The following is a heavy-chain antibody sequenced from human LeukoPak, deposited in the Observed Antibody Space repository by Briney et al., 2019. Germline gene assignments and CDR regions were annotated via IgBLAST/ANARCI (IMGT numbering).Heavy chain of an antibody. V-gene: IGHV3-30*02. D-gene: IGHD1/OR15-1a*01. J-gene: IGHJ3*02. Sequence: GGSLRLSCAASGLTLINSDMHWVRQAPGKGLEWVAFIRYDGSDEYYADSLKGRFTISRDNSKNTLYLQMNSLRGEDTAVYYCARNRPSFHYADAFDMWGQGTMVTVSS. CDR2: IRYDGSDE. CDR1: GLTLINSD. CDR3: ARNRPSFHYADAFDM.